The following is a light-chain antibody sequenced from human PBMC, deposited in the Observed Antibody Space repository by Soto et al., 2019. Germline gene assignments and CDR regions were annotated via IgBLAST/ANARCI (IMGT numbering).Light chain of an antibody. V-gene: IGKV1-39*01. J-gene: IGKJ1*01. CDR2: ATF. CDR1: QGVSKY. Sequence: DIQLTQSPSYLSASVGDRVTITCRGSQGVSKYLNWYQQRPGRAHMXLIYATFNLQHGVPSRFSGNGSGAVLTLTIASLQPEDLATYYGQQTYSSPWTFGQGTKVDIK. CDR3: QQTYSSPWT.